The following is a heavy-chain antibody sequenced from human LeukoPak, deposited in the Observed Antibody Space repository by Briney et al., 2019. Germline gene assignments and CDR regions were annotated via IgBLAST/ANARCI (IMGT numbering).Heavy chain of an antibody. CDR2: IYPVDCNT. CDR3: VRHDGFGCRTGVCYRYFDY. J-gene: IGHJ4*02. CDR1: GYSFTTYG. Sequence: GESLQISCRVSGYSFTTYGMGWVRQVPGKGRGWIGMIYPVDCNTKYSPSFQDQVTISADKSINTAYLQWSSLKASDTAMYYCVRHDGFGCRTGVCYRYFDYWGQGTLVTVSS. D-gene: IGHD2-8*01. V-gene: IGHV5-51*01.